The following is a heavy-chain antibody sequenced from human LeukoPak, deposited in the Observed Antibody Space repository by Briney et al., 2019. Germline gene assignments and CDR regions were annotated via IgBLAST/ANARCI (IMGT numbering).Heavy chain of an antibody. V-gene: IGHV3-21*04. CDR3: ARKRGDDYSDYYFDY. D-gene: IGHD4-11*01. CDR1: GFTFSSYS. J-gene: IGHJ4*02. Sequence: PGGSLRLSCAASGFTFSSYSMNWVRQAPGKGLEWVSGINWSSDIIAYADSVKGRFTISRDNAKNSLYLQMNSLRADDMALYYCARKRGDDYSDYYFDYWGQGTLVTVSS. CDR2: INWSSDII.